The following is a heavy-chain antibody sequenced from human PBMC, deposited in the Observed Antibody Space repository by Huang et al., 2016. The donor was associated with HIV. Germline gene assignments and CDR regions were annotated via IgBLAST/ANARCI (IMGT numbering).Heavy chain of an antibody. V-gene: IGHV3-21*02. CDR1: GFDVSVYG. Sequence: EVRLVESGGGLVHPGGSLSLSCVVSGFDVSVYGMNWVRQTPGKGRGWVAAISSDGNYIYYSDSVKGRFTIVRDNAKNSVSLQMNILGAEDTAVYFCARVDAAANMMGVDLWGRGSLVTVSS. CDR2: ISSDGNYI. D-gene: IGHD2-2*01. CDR3: ARVDAAANMMGVDL. J-gene: IGHJ4*02.